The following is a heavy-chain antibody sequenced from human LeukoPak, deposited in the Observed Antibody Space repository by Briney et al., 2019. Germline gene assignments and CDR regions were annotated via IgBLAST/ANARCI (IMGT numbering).Heavy chain of an antibody. CDR2: IRYDGSNK. CDR1: GFTFSSYG. Sequence: PGGSLRLSCAASGFTFSSYGMHWVRQAPGKGLEWVAFIRYDGSNKYYADSVKGRFTISRDNSKNTLYLQMNSLRAEDTAVYYCAKEPNSSSWYVSFQHWGQGTLVTVSS. V-gene: IGHV3-30*02. CDR3: AKEPNSSSWYVSFQH. J-gene: IGHJ1*01. D-gene: IGHD6-13*01.